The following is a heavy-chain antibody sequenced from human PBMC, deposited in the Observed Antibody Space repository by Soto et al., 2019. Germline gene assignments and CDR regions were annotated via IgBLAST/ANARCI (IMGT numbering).Heavy chain of an antibody. J-gene: IGHJ4*02. CDR3: ARAPRITIFGVVTGPFDY. D-gene: IGHD3-3*01. Sequence: SETLCLTCTVSGGSISSGGYCWSWIRQHPGKGLEWIGYIYYSGSTYYNPSLKSRVTISVDTSKNQFSLKLSSVTAADTAVYYCARAPRITIFGVVTGPFDYWGQGTLVTVSS. V-gene: IGHV4-31*03. CDR2: IYYSGST. CDR1: GGSISSGGYC.